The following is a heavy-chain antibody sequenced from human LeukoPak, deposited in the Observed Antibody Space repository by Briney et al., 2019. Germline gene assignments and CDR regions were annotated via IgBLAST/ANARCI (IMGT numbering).Heavy chain of an antibody. CDR2: ITPMFGTA. V-gene: IGHV1-69*13. CDR1: GYTFSSYA. D-gene: IGHD3-9*01. CDR3: ARDSSEFRSLIFH. Sequence: SVKVSCKASGYTFSSYAINWVRQAPGQGLEWMGGITPMFGTAKYAQKFQGRVTITADESTSTAYMELSSLRSEDTAVYYCARDSSEFRSLIFHWGQGTLVTVSS. J-gene: IGHJ1*01.